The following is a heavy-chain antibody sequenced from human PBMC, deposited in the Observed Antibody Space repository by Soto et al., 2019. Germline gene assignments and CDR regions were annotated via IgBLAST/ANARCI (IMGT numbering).Heavy chain of an antibody. V-gene: IGHV3-23*01. J-gene: IGHJ4*02. Sequence: EVQLLESGGGLVRPGGSLRLSCAASGFTFSTCAMNWVRQAPGKGLEWVSGISDSGVSSYYADSVKGRFTSSRDNSQNTLHLQMNSLRAEDTAVYYCAKQGNGYNTDYWGQGTLVTVSS. CDR2: ISDSGVSS. D-gene: IGHD5-12*01. CDR3: AKQGNGYNTDY. CDR1: GFTFSTCA.